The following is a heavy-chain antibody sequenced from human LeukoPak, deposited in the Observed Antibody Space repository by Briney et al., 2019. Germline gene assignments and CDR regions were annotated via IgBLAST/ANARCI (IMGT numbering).Heavy chain of an antibody. D-gene: IGHD3-22*01. Sequence: PGGSLRLSCAASGFTFSSYGMSWVRQAPGKGLEWVSAISGSGGSTYYADSVKGRFTISRDNSKNTLYLQMNSLRAEDTAVYYCAKMYYYDSSGYYDYWGQGTLVTVSS. CDR2: ISGSGGST. V-gene: IGHV3-23*01. CDR1: GFTFSSYG. J-gene: IGHJ4*02. CDR3: AKMYYYDSSGYYDY.